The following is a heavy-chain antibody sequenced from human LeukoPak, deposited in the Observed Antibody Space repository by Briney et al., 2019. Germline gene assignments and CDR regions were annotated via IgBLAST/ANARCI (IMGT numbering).Heavy chain of an antibody. CDR2: IYYSGST. D-gene: IGHD4-11*01. J-gene: IGHJ4*02. V-gene: IGHV4-59*01. CDR1: GGSISSYY. Sequence: PSETLSLTCTVSGGSISSYYWSWIRQPPGKGLEWIGYIYYSGSTNYNPSLKGRITISVDTSKNQFSLRLSSVTAADTAVYYCASGDDYSNYYFNYWGQGTLVTVSS. CDR3: ASGDDYSNYYFNY.